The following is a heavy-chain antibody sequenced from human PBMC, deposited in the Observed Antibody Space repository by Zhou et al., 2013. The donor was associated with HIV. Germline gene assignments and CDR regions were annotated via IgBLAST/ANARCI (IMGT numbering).Heavy chain of an antibody. CDR1: GGTLNSYA. J-gene: IGHJ6*02. Sequence: QVQLVQSGAEVKKPGSSVKVSCKASGGTLNSYAISWVRQAPGQGLEWVGGIIPVFGTTTYAQKFQGRVTITTDESTSTAYMELSSLRSEDTAVYFCARSWRFGELSLDYYIMDVWGQGTTVTVSS. CDR2: IIPVFGTT. CDR3: ARSWRFGELSLDYYIMDV. V-gene: IGHV1-69*01. D-gene: IGHD3-10*01.